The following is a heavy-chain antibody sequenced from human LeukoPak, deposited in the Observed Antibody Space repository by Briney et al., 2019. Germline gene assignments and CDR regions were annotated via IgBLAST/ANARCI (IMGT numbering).Heavy chain of an antibody. CDR3: TRAPPGMTMMTDY. V-gene: IGHV1-18*01. CDR2: VSTNDGNT. J-gene: IGHJ4*02. Sequence: GASVRVSCTASGYTFTNYHIAWVRPAPGQGLEGMGWVSTNDGNTVYAQRLQGRVTMTTDTSTSVAYMELRSLTSDDTAVYYCTRAPPGMTMMTDYWGQGTLVTVSS. D-gene: IGHD3-22*01. CDR1: GYTFTNYH.